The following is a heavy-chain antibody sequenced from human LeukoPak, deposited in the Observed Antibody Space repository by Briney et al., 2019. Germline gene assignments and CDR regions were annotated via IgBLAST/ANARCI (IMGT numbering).Heavy chain of an antibody. CDR1: GFTFSSYW. Sequence: GGSLRLSCAASGFTFSSYWMHWVRQAPGKGLVWVSRINSDGSSTNYADSVKGRFTISRDNAKNTLYLQMNSLRAEDTAVYYCARYYYGSGRDVWGKGTTVTVSS. J-gene: IGHJ6*04. CDR3: ARYYYGSGRDV. D-gene: IGHD3-10*01. CDR2: INSDGSST. V-gene: IGHV3-74*01.